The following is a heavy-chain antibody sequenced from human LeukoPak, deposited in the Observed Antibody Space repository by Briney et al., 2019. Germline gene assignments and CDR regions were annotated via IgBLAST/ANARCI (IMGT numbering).Heavy chain of an antibody. V-gene: IGHV4-39*01. CDR3: ASQITMIVVVITTHAFDI. CDR1: GYSISSSYY. D-gene: IGHD3-22*01. CDR2: IYYSGST. J-gene: IGHJ3*02. Sequence: PSETLSLTCTVSGYSISSSYYWGWIRQPPGKGLEWIGSIYYSGSTYYNPSLKSRVTISVDTSKNQFSLKLSSVTAADTAVYYCASQITMIVVVITTHAFDIWGQGTMVTVSS.